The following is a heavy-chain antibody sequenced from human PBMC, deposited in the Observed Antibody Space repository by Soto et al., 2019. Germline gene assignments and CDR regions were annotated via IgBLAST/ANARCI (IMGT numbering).Heavy chain of an antibody. CDR3: ARGGADGDYSNWFDP. CDR1: GGSISSGGYP. D-gene: IGHD4-17*01. Sequence: PSETLSLTCAVSGGSISSGGYPWSWIRQPPGKGLEWIGYIYHSGSTYYNPSLKSRVTISVDRSKNQFSLKPSSVTAADTAVYYCARGGADGDYSNWFDPWGQGTLVTVSS. J-gene: IGHJ5*02. CDR2: IYHSGST. V-gene: IGHV4-30-2*01.